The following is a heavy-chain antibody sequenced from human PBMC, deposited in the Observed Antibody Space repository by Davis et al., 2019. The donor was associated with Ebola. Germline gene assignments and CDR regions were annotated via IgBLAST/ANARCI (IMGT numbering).Heavy chain of an antibody. CDR1: GASITTFY. Sequence: SETLSLTCTVSGASITTFYWGWIRQTPGKGLEWIGLMFHSGITNINPSLKSRATISVDTAKSQVSLRLTSVTAADTATYYCAREDWAGGDYHHGMNAWGQGTTVTVSS. D-gene: IGHD3-9*01. CDR3: AREDWAGGDYHHGMNA. J-gene: IGHJ6*02. CDR2: MFHSGIT. V-gene: IGHV4-59*01.